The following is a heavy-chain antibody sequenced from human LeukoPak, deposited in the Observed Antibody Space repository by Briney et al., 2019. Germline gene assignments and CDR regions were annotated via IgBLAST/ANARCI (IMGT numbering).Heavy chain of an antibody. CDR3: ARDLASGNHPDGFDV. CDR2: MLYDGSGI. CDR1: GFSFRLYG. D-gene: IGHD1-14*01. Sequence: GRSLRLSCAASGFSFRLYGMPWVRQAPGKGLEWVALMLYDGSGIYYADSVKGRFSVSRDNSNYMFYLQMTSLRAEDSAVYYCARDLASGNHPDGFDVWAQGTLVTVSS. J-gene: IGHJ3*01. V-gene: IGHV3-33*05.